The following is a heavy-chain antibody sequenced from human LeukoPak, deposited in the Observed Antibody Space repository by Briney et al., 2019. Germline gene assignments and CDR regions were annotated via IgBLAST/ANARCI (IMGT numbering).Heavy chain of an antibody. Sequence: GGSLRLSCAASGFTFSSYGMHWVRQAPGKGLEWVAVISYDGSNKYYADSVKGRFTISRDNSKNTLYLQMNSLRAEDTAEYYCAKDRYNKYQLPRYYYYYGMDVWGQGTTVTVSS. D-gene: IGHD2-2*01. V-gene: IGHV3-30*18. CDR1: GFTFSSYG. J-gene: IGHJ6*02. CDR3: AKDRYNKYQLPRYYYYYGMDV. CDR2: ISYDGSNK.